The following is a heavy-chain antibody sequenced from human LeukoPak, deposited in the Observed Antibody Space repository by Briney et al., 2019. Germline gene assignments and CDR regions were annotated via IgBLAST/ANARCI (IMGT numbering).Heavy chain of an antibody. Sequence: SETLSLTCTVSGASISSYYWNWIRQPPGKGLEWIGSILYSGSTNYNPSLKSRVTMSVDTSKNQFSLKLSSVTAADTAVYYCARDSGSYSGFDYWGQGTLVTVSS. V-gene: IGHV4-59*12. D-gene: IGHD1-26*01. CDR3: ARDSGSYSGFDY. CDR2: ILYSGST. J-gene: IGHJ4*02. CDR1: GASISSYY.